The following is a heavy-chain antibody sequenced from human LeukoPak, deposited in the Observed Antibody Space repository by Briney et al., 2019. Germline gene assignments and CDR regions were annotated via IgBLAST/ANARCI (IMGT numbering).Heavy chain of an antibody. D-gene: IGHD6-19*01. CDR2: ISWDGHSI. J-gene: IGHJ6*02. CDR3: AKDMAGSGYYYYYGMDV. CDR1: GFTFDDYA. V-gene: IGHV3-9*01. Sequence: GGSLRLSCAASGFTFDDYAMHWVRQAPGKGLEWVSGISWDGHSIHYADPVKGRFTISRDNAKNSLYLQMNSLRAEDTALYYCAKDMAGSGYYYYYGMDVWGQGTTVTVSS.